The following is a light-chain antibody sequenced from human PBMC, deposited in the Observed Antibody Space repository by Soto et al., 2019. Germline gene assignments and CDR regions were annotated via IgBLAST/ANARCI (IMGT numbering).Light chain of an antibody. Sequence: QLVLTQPASVSGSPGQSVTISCTGTSSDVTGYNSVSWYQQHPGKGPKLIIYGVNNRPSGVSDRFFGSKSGNTASLTISGLQAEDEADYYCFSYRSTTDRVFGGGTKLTVL. V-gene: IGLV2-14*01. CDR2: GVN. CDR1: SSDVTGYNS. J-gene: IGLJ2*01. CDR3: FSYRSTTDRV.